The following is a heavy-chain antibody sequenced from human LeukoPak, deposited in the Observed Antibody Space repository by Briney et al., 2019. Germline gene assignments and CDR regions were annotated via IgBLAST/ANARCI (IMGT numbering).Heavy chain of an antibody. D-gene: IGHD6-19*01. CDR1: GGTFSSYA. Sequence: GSSVKVSCKASGGTFSSYAISWVRQAPGQGLEWMEGIVPIFGTANYAQKFQGRVTITTDESTSTAYMELSSLRSEDTAVYYCARPNSSGWYYFDYWGQGTLVTVSS. J-gene: IGHJ4*02. CDR3: ARPNSSGWYYFDY. V-gene: IGHV1-69*05. CDR2: IVPIFGTA.